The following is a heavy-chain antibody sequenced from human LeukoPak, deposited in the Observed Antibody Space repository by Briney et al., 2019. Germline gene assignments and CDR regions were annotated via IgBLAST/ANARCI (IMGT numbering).Heavy chain of an antibody. Sequence: PSETLSLTCTVSGGSISSGGYYWSWIRQHPGKGLEWIGYIYYSGSTYYNPSLKSRVTISVDTSKNQFSLKLSSVTAADTAVYYCASQRGGDSTSLDYWGQGTLVTVSS. V-gene: IGHV4-31*03. CDR1: GGSISSGGYY. CDR2: IYYSGST. J-gene: IGHJ4*02. D-gene: IGHD2-2*01. CDR3: ASQRGGDSTSLDY.